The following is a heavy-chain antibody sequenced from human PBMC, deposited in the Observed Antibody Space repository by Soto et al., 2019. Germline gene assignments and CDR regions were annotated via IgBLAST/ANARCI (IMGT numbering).Heavy chain of an antibody. CDR3: ARDKITGLFDY. D-gene: IGHD2-8*02. V-gene: IGHV4-34*01. J-gene: IGHJ4*02. CDR1: GGSFSGYY. Sequence: QVQLQQWGAGLLKPSETLSLTCAVYGGSFSGYYWTWIRQPPGTGLEWIGEINHSGSTNYNPSLKXRVTISVDTSKNQVPLKLTSVTAADSAVYYCARDKITGLFDYWGQGALVTVAS. CDR2: INHSGST.